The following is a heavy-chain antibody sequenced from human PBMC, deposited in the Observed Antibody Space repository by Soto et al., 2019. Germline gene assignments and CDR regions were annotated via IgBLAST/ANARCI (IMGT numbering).Heavy chain of an antibody. J-gene: IGHJ6*02. CDR3: AREYYYGSASSNGVDV. CDR1: GFTFSDYY. CDR2: ISSSGSTI. V-gene: IGHV3-11*01. D-gene: IGHD3-10*01. Sequence: GGSLRLSCAASGFTFSDYYMSWIRQAPGKGLEWVSYISSSGSTIYYADSVKGRFTISRDNAKNSLYLQMNSLRAEDTAVYYCAREYYYGSASSNGVDVWGQGTTVTVSS.